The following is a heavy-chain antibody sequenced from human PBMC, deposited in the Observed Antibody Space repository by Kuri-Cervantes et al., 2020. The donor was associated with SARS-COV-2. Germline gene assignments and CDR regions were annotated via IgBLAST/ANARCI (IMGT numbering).Heavy chain of an antibody. J-gene: IGHJ3*02. V-gene: IGHV1-45*02. CDR3: ARSGPGAISREDGAFDI. CDR1: GVSFDYRF. Sequence: SVKVSCKASGVSFDYRFLHWVRQAPGQALEWMGWITPFNGNTNYAQRFQDRVTITRDRSMSTAYMELSSRRFEDTAMYYCARSGPGAISREDGAFDIWGQGTMVTVSS. CDR2: ITPFNGNT. D-gene: IGHD5-24*01.